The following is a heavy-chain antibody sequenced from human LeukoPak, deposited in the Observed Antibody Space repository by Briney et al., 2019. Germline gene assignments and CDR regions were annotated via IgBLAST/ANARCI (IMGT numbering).Heavy chain of an antibody. D-gene: IGHD2-2*01. CDR3: ARDLKPHPRNALGYCSSTSCYGYYYGMDV. V-gene: IGHV3-21*01. Sequence: PGGSLRLSCAASGFTFSSYSMNWVRQAPGKGLEWVSSISSSSSYIYYADSVKGRFTISRDNAKNSLYLQINSLRAEDTAVYYCARDLKPHPRNALGYCSSTSCYGYYYGMDVWGQGTTVTVSS. CDR1: GFTFSSYS. J-gene: IGHJ6*02. CDR2: ISSSSSYI.